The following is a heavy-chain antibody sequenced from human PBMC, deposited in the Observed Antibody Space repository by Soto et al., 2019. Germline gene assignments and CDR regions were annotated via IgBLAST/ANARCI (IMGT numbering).Heavy chain of an antibody. CDR2: ISGSGGST. V-gene: IGHV3-23*01. CDR1: GFTFSSYA. D-gene: IGHD2-21*01. J-gene: IGHJ6*03. Sequence: GGSLRLSCAASGFTFSSYAMSWVRQAPGKGLEWVSAISGSGGSTYYADSVKGRFTISRDNSKNTLYLQMNSLRAEDTAVYYCAKSAIRGVGVAGWETTYYYYYYMDVWGKGTTVTVSS. CDR3: AKSAIRGVGVAGWETTYYYYYYMDV.